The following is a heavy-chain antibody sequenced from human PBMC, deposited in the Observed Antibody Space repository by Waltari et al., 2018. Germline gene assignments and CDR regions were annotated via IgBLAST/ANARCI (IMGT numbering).Heavy chain of an antibody. CDR3: ARELRPGTSVTRGTDF. CDR1: GFAFSDYH. CDR2: LRPTSSSI. V-gene: IGHV3-11*01. D-gene: IGHD4-17*01. J-gene: IGHJ4*02. Sequence: QVQLLESGGGLVKPGGSLRLACSASGFAFSDYHMSWIRQAPGKGLEWLSSLRPTSSSIYSAASLKGRFVISRDNARNSVYLQMNALSADDTAVYYCARELRPGTSVTRGTDFWGQGTLVTVSS.